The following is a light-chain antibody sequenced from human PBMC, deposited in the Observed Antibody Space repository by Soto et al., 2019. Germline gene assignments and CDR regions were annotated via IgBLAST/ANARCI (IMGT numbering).Light chain of an antibody. J-gene: IGKJ4*01. CDR1: QSVGSN. CDR3: QQYNNWPRVT. Sequence: EVVLTQSPATLSVSPGERATLSCRANQSVGSNLAWYQQKPSQAPRLLIDGASTRATGIPARFSGSGSGTELTLTISSLQSEDFVVYYCQQYNNWPRVTFGGGTKVEIK. CDR2: GAS. V-gene: IGKV3-15*01.